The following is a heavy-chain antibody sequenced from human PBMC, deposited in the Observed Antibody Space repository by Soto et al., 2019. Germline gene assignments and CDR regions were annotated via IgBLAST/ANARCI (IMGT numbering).Heavy chain of an antibody. J-gene: IGHJ4*02. CDR3: ARVAVAGTRVDY. D-gene: IGHD6-19*01. CDR2: IYHTENT. Sequence: SETLSLTCYVSGDSISSTNWWTWVRQPPGKGLEWIGEIYHTENTNYNPSLKSRVTISVDKSKNQFSLKLSSVTAADTAVYYCARVAVAGTRVDYWGQGTLVTVSS. V-gene: IGHV4-4*02. CDR1: GDSISSTNW.